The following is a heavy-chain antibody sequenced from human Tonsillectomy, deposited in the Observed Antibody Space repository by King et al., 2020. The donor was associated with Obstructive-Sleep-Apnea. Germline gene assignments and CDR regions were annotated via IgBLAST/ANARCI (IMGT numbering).Heavy chain of an antibody. CDR3: GKDPDDYVSGYADH. D-gene: IGHD5-12*01. CDR2: ISGYDGHA. J-gene: IGHJ4*02. V-gene: IGHV1-18*01. CDR1: GYRFNAFG. Sequence: QLVQSGPEVKKPGASVRVSCKASGYRFNAFGISWVRQAPGQGLEWVGWISGYDGHANYAQKFHDRITMTTDTSTSTAYMDRRSLTSDDTAVYYCGKDPDDYVSGYADHWGQGTLVTVSS.